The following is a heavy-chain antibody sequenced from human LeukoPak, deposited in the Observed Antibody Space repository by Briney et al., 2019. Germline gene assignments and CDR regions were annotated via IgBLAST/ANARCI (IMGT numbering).Heavy chain of an antibody. V-gene: IGHV1-2*02. J-gene: IGHJ3*02. D-gene: IGHD2-2*02. Sequence: GASVKVSCKASGYTFTGYYMHWVGQAPGQGLEWMGWINPNSGGTNYAQKFQGRVTMTRDTSISTAYMELSRLRSDDTAVYYCASPYCSSTSCYSQAAFDIWGQGTMVTVSS. CDR1: GYTFTGYY. CDR3: ASPYCSSTSCYSQAAFDI. CDR2: INPNSGGT.